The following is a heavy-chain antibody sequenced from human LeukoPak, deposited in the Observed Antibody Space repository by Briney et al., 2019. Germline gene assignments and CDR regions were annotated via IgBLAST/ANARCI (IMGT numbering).Heavy chain of an antibody. V-gene: IGHV4-39*07. CDR2: IHYAGST. D-gene: IGHD3-10*01. Sequence: SETLSLTCTVDSISTNGYYWGWIRQPPGKGLEWIGSIHYAGSTYYNPSLESRVTVSVDTSKNQFSLKLTSVTAADTAVYFCARGGYYGSGNDFRFDPWGQGTLVTVSS. CDR3: ARGGYYGSGNDFRFDP. CDR1: SISTNGYY. J-gene: IGHJ5*02.